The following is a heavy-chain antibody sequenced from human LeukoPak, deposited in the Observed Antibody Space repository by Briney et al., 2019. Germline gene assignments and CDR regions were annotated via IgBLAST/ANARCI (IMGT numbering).Heavy chain of an antibody. CDR2: IKQDRSEK. Sequence: GGSLRLSCAASGFTFSNYWMSWVRQAPGKGLEWVANIKQDRSEKYYVDSVKGRFTISRDNAKNSLYLQMNSLRAEDTAVYYCARDLGYGDYVIYYYYYMDVWGKGTTVTVSS. CDR3: ARDLGYGDYVIYYYYYMDV. J-gene: IGHJ6*03. CDR1: GFTFSNYW. D-gene: IGHD4-17*01. V-gene: IGHV3-7*01.